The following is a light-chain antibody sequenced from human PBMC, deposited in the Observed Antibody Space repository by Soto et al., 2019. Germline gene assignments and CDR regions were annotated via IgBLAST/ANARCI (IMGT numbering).Light chain of an antibody. CDR3: QQYGSSPRT. V-gene: IGKV3-20*01. CDR1: QSVSSSY. J-gene: IGKJ1*01. Sequence: EIVLTQSPGTLSLSPGERATLSCRASQSVSSSYLAWYQQKPGQAPRLLIYGASSRATGIPDRFSGSGYGTDFTLTISILEPEDFAVYYSQQYGSSPRTFGQGTKVEIK. CDR2: GAS.